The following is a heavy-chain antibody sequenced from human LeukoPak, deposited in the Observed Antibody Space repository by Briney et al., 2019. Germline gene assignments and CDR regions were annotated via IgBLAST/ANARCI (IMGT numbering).Heavy chain of an antibody. Sequence: GRSLRLSCTASGFMFSRLGMQWVRQAPGEGLEWVAMIWHDGSVEEYADSVKGRFTISRDNSQNTLYLQMNSLRDDDTAVYYCAKEGDQFRGYLDAWGKGTAVTVSS. CDR2: IWHDGSVE. CDR3: AKEGDQFRGYLDA. V-gene: IGHV3-33*06. D-gene: IGHD3-16*01. J-gene: IGHJ6*03. CDR1: GFMFSRLG.